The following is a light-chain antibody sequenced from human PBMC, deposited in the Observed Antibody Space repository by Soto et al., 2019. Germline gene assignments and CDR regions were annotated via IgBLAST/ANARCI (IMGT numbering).Light chain of an antibody. J-gene: IGKJ1*01. CDR3: QQYSANWT. CDR2: KAS. CDR1: QSISSW. Sequence: DIQMTQSPSTLSASVGDRVIITCRASQSISSWLAWYQQKPGTAPKLLIYKASTLQSGVPSRFSGSRSGTEFTLPISSLQPDDSATYYYQQYSANWTVGQGTKV. V-gene: IGKV1-5*03.